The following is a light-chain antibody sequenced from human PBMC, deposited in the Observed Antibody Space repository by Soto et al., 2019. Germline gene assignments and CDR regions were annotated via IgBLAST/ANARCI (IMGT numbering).Light chain of an antibody. CDR2: EVT. CDR3: CSYAGSSTWM. V-gene: IGLV2-23*02. CDR1: SSDVGSYNL. Sequence: QSVLTQPASVSGSPGQSITISCPGTSSDVGSYNLVSWYQQHPGKAPKLMIYEVTKRPSGVSNRFSGSKSGNTASLTISGLQADDEADYYCCSYAGSSTWMFGGGTKLTVL. J-gene: IGLJ3*02.